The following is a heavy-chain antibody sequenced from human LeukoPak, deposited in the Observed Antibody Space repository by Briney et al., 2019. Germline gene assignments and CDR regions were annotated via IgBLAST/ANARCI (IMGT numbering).Heavy chain of an antibody. V-gene: IGHV3-21*01. CDR1: GFTFSSYE. D-gene: IGHD2-21*02. J-gene: IGHJ4*02. Sequence: GGSLRLSCAASGFTFSSYEMNWVRQAPGKGLEWVSSISSSSSYIYYADSVKGRFTISRDNAKNSLYLQMNSLRAEDTAVYYCARTKVATALLFDYWGQGTLVTVSS. CDR2: ISSSSSYI. CDR3: ARTKVATALLFDY.